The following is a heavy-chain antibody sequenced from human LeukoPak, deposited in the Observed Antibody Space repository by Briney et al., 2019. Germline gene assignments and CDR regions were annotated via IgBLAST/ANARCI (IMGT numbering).Heavy chain of an antibody. J-gene: IGHJ4*02. V-gene: IGHV4-39*07. CDR1: GGSISSSSYY. CDR2: IYYSGST. Sequence: PSETLSLTCTVSGGSISSSSYYWGWIRQPPGKGLEWIGSIYYSGSTYYNPSLKSRVTMSVDTSKNQFSLKLSSVTAADTAVYYCARDSGYGSDYWGQGTLVTVSS. CDR3: ARDSGYGSDY. D-gene: IGHD3-10*01.